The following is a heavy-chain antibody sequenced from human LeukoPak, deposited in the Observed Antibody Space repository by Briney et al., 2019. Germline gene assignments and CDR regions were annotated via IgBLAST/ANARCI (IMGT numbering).Heavy chain of an antibody. D-gene: IGHD3-22*01. CDR3: ARGKTYYYDSSGYYYSPALDY. CDR2: IIPIFGTA. V-gene: IGHV1-69*05. Sequence: SVKVSCKASGGTFSSYAISWVRQAPGQGLEWMGGIIPIFGTANYAQKFQGRVTITTDESTSTAYMELSSLRSEDTAVYYCARGKTYYYDSSGYYYSPALDYWGQGTLVTVSS. J-gene: IGHJ4*02. CDR1: GGTFSSYA.